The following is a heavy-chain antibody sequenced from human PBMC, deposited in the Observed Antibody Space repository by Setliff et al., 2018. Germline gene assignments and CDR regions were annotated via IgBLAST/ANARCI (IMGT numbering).Heavy chain of an antibody. Sequence: ASVKVSCKASGYTFTNYDINWVRQAPGQGLEWMGWMSPNNDNTGYAQKFQDRVIVTRNPSISTVYMELSSLRSEDTAVYYCARGIEAGVDYWGQGTQGTVSS. D-gene: IGHD6-13*01. J-gene: IGHJ4*02. CDR1: GYTFTNYD. CDR2: MSPNNDNT. CDR3: ARGIEAGVDY. V-gene: IGHV1-8*02.